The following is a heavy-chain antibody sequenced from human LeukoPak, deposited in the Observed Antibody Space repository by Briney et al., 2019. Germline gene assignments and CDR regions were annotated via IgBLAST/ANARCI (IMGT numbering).Heavy chain of an antibody. D-gene: IGHD3-22*01. V-gene: IGHV4-34*01. CDR3: AQFGYYDSSGYYYVKAFDI. CDR1: GGSFSGYY. CDR2: INHSGST. J-gene: IGHJ3*02. Sequence: PSETLSLTCAVYGGSFSGYYWSWIRQPPGKGLEWIGEINHSGSTNYNPSLKSRVTISVDTSKNQFSLKLSSVTAADTAVYYCAQFGYYDSSGYYYVKAFDIWGQGTVVTVSS.